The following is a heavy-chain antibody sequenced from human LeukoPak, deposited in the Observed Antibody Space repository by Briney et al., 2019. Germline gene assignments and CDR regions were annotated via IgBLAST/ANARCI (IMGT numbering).Heavy chain of an antibody. J-gene: IGHJ6*03. CDR1: GFTFSSYS. V-gene: IGHV3-21*04. CDR3: ARYGQLVTSYYYYMDV. CDR2: ITSSSSYI. Sequence: GGSLRLSCAVSGFTFSSYSMNWVRQAPGKGLEWVSSITSSSSYIYYADSVKGRFTISRDNAKNSLYLQMDSLRAEDTALYYCARYGQLVTSYYYYMDVWGKGTTVTVSS. D-gene: IGHD6-6*01.